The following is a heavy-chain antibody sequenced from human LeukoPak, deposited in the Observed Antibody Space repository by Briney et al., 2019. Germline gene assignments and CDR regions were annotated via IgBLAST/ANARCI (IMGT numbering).Heavy chain of an antibody. J-gene: IGHJ2*01. Sequence: SETLSLTCTASGGSISIYYWSWNRQPAGKGLEWIGRIYTSGNTHYNPSLKSRVTMSVDTSKNQFSLKLSSVTAADTAVYFCARLRSTYWYFDLWGRGTLVTVSS. CDR2: IYTSGNT. V-gene: IGHV4-4*07. CDR3: ARLRSTYWYFDL. D-gene: IGHD1-26*01. CDR1: GGSISIYY.